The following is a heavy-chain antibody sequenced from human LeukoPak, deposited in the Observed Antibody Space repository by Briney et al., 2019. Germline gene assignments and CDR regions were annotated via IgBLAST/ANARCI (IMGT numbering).Heavy chain of an antibody. CDR1: GSRFTSYW. D-gene: IGHD2-15*01. CDR2: IYPGDSDT. V-gene: IGHV5-51*01. J-gene: IGHJ5*02. Sequence: GESLQISCKGSGSRFTSYWIGWVRPLPGKGLEWMGIIYPGDSDTRYSPSFQGQVTISADKSISTAYLQWSSLKASDTAMYYCARKRESSSFDPWGQGTLVTVSS. CDR3: ARKRESSSFDP.